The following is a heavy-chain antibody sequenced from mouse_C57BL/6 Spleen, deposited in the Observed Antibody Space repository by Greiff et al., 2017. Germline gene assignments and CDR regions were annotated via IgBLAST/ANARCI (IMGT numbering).Heavy chain of an antibody. J-gene: IGHJ2*01. CDR3: ARSSSITTVVAFDY. V-gene: IGHV1-69*01. D-gene: IGHD1-1*01. Sequence: QVQLQQPGAELVMPGASVKLSCKASGYTFTSYWMHWVKQRPGQGLEWIGEIDPSDSYTNYNQKFKGKSTLTVDKSSSTAYMQLSSLTSEDSAVYYCARSSSITTVVAFDYWGQGTTLTVSS. CDR2: IDPSDSYT. CDR1: GYTFTSYW.